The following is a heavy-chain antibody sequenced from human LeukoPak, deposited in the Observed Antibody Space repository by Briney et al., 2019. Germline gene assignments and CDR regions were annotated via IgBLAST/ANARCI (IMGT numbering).Heavy chain of an antibody. Sequence: GGSLRLSCAASGFTFSSYAMSWVRQAPGKGLEWVSTISGSGGSTYYADSVKGRFTISRDNSKNTLYLEMNSLRGEDTAVYYCAKGHQPARYCSSTSCYLFDYWGQGTTVTVSS. CDR2: ISGSGGST. J-gene: IGHJ4*03. CDR1: GFTFSSYA. D-gene: IGHD2-2*01. V-gene: IGHV3-23*01. CDR3: AKGHQPARYCSSTSCYLFDY.